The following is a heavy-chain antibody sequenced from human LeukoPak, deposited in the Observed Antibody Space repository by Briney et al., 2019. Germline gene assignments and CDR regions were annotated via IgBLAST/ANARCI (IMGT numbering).Heavy chain of an antibody. CDR3: ARGARWAYYFDY. V-gene: IGHV3-11*01. CDR2: ISTRDNTI. Sequence: GGSLRLSCTASGFTFSDYYMSWLRQTPGKGLEWLSYISTRDNTIQYADSVKGRFTISRDNANNSVFLQMNNLRAEDSAIYYCARGARWAYYFDYWGQGSLVTVSS. D-gene: IGHD4-23*01. J-gene: IGHJ4*02. CDR1: GFTFSDYY.